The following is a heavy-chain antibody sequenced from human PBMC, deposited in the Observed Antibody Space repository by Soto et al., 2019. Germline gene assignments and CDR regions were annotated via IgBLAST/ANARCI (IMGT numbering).Heavy chain of an antibody. J-gene: IGHJ5*02. CDR3: ARDGYYYDSSGTGGNWFDP. D-gene: IGHD3-22*01. CDR1: GGSISSGDYY. V-gene: IGHV4-30-4*01. CDR2: IYYSGST. Sequence: NPSETLSLTCTVSGGSISSGDYYWSWIRQPPGKGLEWIGYIYYSGSTYYNPSLKSRVTISVDTSKSQFFLKLSSVTAADTAVYDCARDGYYYDSSGTGGNWFDPWGQGTMVTVYS.